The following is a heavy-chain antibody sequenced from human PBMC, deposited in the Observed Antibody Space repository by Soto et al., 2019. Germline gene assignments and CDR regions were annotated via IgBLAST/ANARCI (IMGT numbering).Heavy chain of an antibody. V-gene: IGHV4-30-4*01. CDR1: GGSISSGDYY. CDR2: IYYSGST. CDR3: ARFSGYDGIDY. Sequence: QVQLQESGPGLVRPAQTLSLTCTVSGGSISSGDYYWSWIRQPPGKGLEWIGYIYYSGSTYYNPSLKSRVTISVDTSKNQFSLKLSSVTAEDAAVYYCARFSGYDGIDYWGQGTLVTVSS. D-gene: IGHD5-12*01. J-gene: IGHJ4*02.